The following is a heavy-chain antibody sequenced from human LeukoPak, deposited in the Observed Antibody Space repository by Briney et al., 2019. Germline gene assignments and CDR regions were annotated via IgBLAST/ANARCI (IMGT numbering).Heavy chain of an antibody. CDR3: AKEGPTRGWYSAGGTNDY. V-gene: IGHV3-23*01. CDR2: ISGSGGST. CDR1: GFTFSSYA. J-gene: IGHJ4*02. D-gene: IGHD1-1*01. Sequence: GGSLRLSCTASGFTFSSYAMSWVRQAPGKGLEWVSAISGSGGSTYYADSVKGRFTISRDNSKNTLYLQMNSLRAEDTAVYYCAKEGPTRGWYSAGGTNDYWGQGTLVTVSS.